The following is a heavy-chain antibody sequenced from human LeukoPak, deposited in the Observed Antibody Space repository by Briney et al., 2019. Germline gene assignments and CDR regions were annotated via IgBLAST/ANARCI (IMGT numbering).Heavy chain of an antibody. D-gene: IGHD5-24*01. V-gene: IGHV3-7*03. CDR3: AKSGYNRFDY. CDR2: IKQDGSEK. Sequence: GGSLRLSCAASGFTFSSYWMSWVRQAPGKGLEWVANIKQDGSEKYYVDSVKGRFTISRDNSKNNLYLQMNSLRADDTAVYYCAKSGYNRFDYWGQGTLVTVSS. J-gene: IGHJ4*02. CDR1: GFTFSSYW.